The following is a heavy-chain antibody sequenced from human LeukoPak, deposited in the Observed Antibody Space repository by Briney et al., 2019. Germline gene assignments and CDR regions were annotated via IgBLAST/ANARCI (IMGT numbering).Heavy chain of an antibody. D-gene: IGHD6-19*01. Sequence: ASVKVSCKASGYTFTSYYMHWVRQAPGQGLEWMGIINPSGGSTSYAQKFQGRVTMTRDTSTSTVYMELSSLRSEDTAVYYCAGDGFVSSGWYDWYYYMDVWGKGTTVTVSS. J-gene: IGHJ6*03. V-gene: IGHV1-46*01. CDR3: AGDGFVSSGWYDWYYYMDV. CDR2: INPSGGST. CDR1: GYTFTSYY.